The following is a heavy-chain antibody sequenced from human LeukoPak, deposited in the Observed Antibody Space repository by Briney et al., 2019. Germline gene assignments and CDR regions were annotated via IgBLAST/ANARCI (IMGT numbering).Heavy chain of an antibody. CDR2: ITYDGGKE. CDR3: ARSGGGYFDY. Sequence: GGSLRLSCAASGFTFSSYAMHWVRQAPGKGLEWVAVITYDGGKEYYADSVKGRFTISRDNAKNTLYLQMNSLIAEDTAVYYCARSGGGYFDYWGQGTLVTVSS. CDR1: GFTFSSYA. J-gene: IGHJ4*02. V-gene: IGHV3-30-3*01. D-gene: IGHD3-16*01.